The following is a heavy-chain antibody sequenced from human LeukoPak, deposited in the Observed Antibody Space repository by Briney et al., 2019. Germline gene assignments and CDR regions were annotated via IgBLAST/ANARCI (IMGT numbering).Heavy chain of an antibody. Sequence: SVKVSCKASGGTFSSYAISWVRQAPGQGLEWMGGIIPIFGTANYAQKFQGRVTTTADKSTSTAYMELSSLRSEDTAVYYCARVPEGYYGSGSYYPLDYWGQGTLVTVSS. CDR1: GGTFSSYA. J-gene: IGHJ4*02. CDR2: IIPIFGTA. D-gene: IGHD3-10*01. V-gene: IGHV1-69*06. CDR3: ARVPEGYYGSGSYYPLDY.